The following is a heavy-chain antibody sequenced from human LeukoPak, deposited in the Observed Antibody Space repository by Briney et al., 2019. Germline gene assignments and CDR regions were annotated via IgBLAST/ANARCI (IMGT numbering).Heavy chain of an antibody. CDR1: GYRFTSYW. Sequence: GESLQISCKASGYRFTSYWIDWVRQMPGKGLEWMGIIYPGDSDTRYSPSLQGQVTISADKSISTAYLQWSSLKASDTAMYYCARTSGYYDSSGFHWFDPWGQGTLVTVSS. V-gene: IGHV5-51*01. CDR2: IYPGDSDT. CDR3: ARTSGYYDSSGFHWFDP. J-gene: IGHJ5*02. D-gene: IGHD3-22*01.